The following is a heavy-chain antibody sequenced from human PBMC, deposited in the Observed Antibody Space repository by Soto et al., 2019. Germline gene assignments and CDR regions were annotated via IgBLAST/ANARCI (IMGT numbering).Heavy chain of an antibody. Sequence: SVKVSCKASGGTFSSYAISWVRQAPGQGLEWMGGIIPIFGTANYAQKFQGRVTITADKSTSTAYMELSSLRSEDTAVYYCVRDSEYCSSTSCYSSWFDPWGQGTLVTVSS. D-gene: IGHD2-2*01. J-gene: IGHJ5*02. V-gene: IGHV1-69*06. CDR2: IIPIFGTA. CDR3: VRDSEYCSSTSCYSSWFDP. CDR1: GGTFSSYA.